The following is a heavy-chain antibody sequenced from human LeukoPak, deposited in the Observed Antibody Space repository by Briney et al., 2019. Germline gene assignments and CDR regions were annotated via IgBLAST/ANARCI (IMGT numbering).Heavy chain of an antibody. CDR1: GFTFSSYW. Sequence: PGGSLRLSCAASGFTFSSYWMSWVRQAPGKGLEWVANIKEDGSEIHYVDSVKGRFTISRDNAKNSLYLQMNSLRAEDTAVYYCARGPHWALSYYFDYCGQGTLVTVSS. CDR3: ARGPHWALSYYFDY. V-gene: IGHV3-7*01. D-gene: IGHD3-16*01. CDR2: IKEDGSEI. J-gene: IGHJ4*02.